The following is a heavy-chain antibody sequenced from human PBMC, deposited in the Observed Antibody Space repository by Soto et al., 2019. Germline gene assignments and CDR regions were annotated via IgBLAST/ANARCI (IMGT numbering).Heavy chain of an antibody. Sequence: SVKVSCKASGGTFGSYSITWVRQAPGQRLEWMGEIIPLLRTVNYAQKFQDRVTITGDRSTSTVYMALSSLRSDDTAVYYCARDPVDLFGYMDVWGQGTTVTAP. J-gene: IGHJ6*02. D-gene: IGHD6-25*01. CDR2: IIPLLRTV. CDR1: GGTFGSYS. V-gene: IGHV1-69*08. CDR3: ARDPVDLFGYMDV.